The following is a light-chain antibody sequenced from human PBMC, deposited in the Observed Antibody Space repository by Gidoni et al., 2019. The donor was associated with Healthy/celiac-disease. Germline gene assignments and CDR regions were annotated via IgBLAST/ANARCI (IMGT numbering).Light chain of an antibody. Sequence: DIVMTQSPDSLDVSLGERATINCKSSQSVLYSSNNKNYLAWYQQKPGQPPKLRIYWASTRESGVPDRFSGSGSGTDFTLTICSLQAEDVAVYYCQQYYSTPYTFGQGTKLEIK. CDR3: QQYYSTPYT. CDR2: WAS. V-gene: IGKV4-1*01. J-gene: IGKJ2*01. CDR1: QSVLYSSNNKNY.